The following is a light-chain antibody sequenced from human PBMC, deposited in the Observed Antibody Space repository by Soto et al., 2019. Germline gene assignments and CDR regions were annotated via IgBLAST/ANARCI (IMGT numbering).Light chain of an antibody. CDR3: QQSYSRPRT. V-gene: IGKV1-12*01. J-gene: IGKJ1*01. Sequence: DIQMTQSPSSVSASVGDRVTITCRASQSVNSWLAWYQQKPGKAPNLLIYTTSNLESGVPSRFSGSGSGTDFTLTINSLQPEDFATYFCQQSYSRPRTFGQGTKVEVK. CDR1: QSVNSW. CDR2: TTS.